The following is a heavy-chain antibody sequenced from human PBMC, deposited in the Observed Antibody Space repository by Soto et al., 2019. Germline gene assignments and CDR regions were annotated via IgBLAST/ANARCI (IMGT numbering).Heavy chain of an antibody. CDR2: ISGSSQTI. Sequence: GGSLRLSCAASGFIFNTYSMNWVRQAPGKGLEWVSYISGSSQTIFYADSVRGRFTISRDNANNSTYLQMVSLRDEDTAVYYCAKDRGRIDYYGSGRKYYYYYYGMDVWGQGTTVTVSS. J-gene: IGHJ6*02. CDR3: AKDRGRIDYYGSGRKYYYYYYGMDV. V-gene: IGHV3-48*02. D-gene: IGHD3-10*01. CDR1: GFIFNTYS.